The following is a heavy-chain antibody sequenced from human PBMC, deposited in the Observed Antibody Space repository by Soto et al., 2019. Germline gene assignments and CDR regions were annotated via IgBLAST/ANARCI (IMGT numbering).Heavy chain of an antibody. Sequence: SETLSLTCTVSGGSISSYYWSWIRQPPGKGLEWIGYIYYSGSTNYNPSLKSRVTISVDTSKNQFSLKLSSVTAADTAVYYCARWLPSTTRAAFDIWGQGTMVTVSS. CDR1: GGSISSYY. V-gene: IGHV4-59*01. J-gene: IGHJ3*02. CDR2: IYYSGST. D-gene: IGHD1-7*01. CDR3: ARWLPSTTRAAFDI.